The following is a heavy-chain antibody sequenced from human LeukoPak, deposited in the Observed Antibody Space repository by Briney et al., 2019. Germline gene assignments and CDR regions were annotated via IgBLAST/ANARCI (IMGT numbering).Heavy chain of an antibody. V-gene: IGHV3-74*01. CDR1: GFTFSSYE. D-gene: IGHD3-22*01. CDR3: VRDWGYDSSGYWQKYFDT. CDR2: INHDGSST. Sequence: GGSLRLSCAASGFTFSSYEMNWVRQAPGKGLVWVSRINHDGSSTNYADSVKGRFTISRDNAKNTLYLQMNNLRAEDTAVYYCVRDWGYDSSGYWQKYFDTWGQGTLVTVSS. J-gene: IGHJ4*02.